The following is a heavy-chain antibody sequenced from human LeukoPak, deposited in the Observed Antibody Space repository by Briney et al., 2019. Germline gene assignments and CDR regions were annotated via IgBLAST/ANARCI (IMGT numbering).Heavy chain of an antibody. Sequence: SGTLSLTCAVSGGSISSSNWWSWVRQPPGKGLEWIGEIYHSGSTNYNPSLKSRVTISVDKSKNQFSLKLSSVTAADTAVYYCARRGYCSGGSCYGDAFDIWGQGTMVTVSS. D-gene: IGHD2-15*01. CDR3: ARRGYCSGGSCYGDAFDI. J-gene: IGHJ3*02. CDR2: IYHSGST. CDR1: GGSISSSNW. V-gene: IGHV4-4*02.